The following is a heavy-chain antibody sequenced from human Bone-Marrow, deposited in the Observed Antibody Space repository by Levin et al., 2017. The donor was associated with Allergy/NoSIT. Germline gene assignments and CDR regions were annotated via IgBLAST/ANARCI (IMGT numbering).Heavy chain of an antibody. J-gene: IGHJ4*02. D-gene: IGHD3-22*01. Sequence: SETLSLTCTVSGGSIRNFYWSWIRQPPGKRLEWIGYIYYSGSTNYNPSLQSRVTISVDSSKNQFSLKLTSVTAADTAVYYCARIIQYDDGSSDYDTGYYDDCWGQGALVTVSS. CDR1: GGSIRNFY. CDR2: IYYSGST. V-gene: IGHV4-59*12. CDR3: ARIIQYDDGSSDYDTGYYDDC.